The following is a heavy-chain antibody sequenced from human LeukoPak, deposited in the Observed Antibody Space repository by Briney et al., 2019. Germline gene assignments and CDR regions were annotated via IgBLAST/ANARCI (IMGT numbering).Heavy chain of an antibody. D-gene: IGHD6-13*01. V-gene: IGHV4-34*01. J-gene: IGHJ6*03. Sequence: SETLSLTCAVYGGSFSGYYWSWIRQPPGKGLEWIGEINHSGSTYYNPSLKSRVTISVDTSKNQFSLKLSSVTAADTAVYYCARGAAYYYYYMDVWGKGTTVTVSS. CDR2: INHSGST. CDR1: GGSFSGYY. CDR3: ARGAAYYYYYMDV.